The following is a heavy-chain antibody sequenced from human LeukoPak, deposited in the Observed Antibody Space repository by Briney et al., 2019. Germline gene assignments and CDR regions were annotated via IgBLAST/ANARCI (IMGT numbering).Heavy chain of an antibody. V-gene: IGHV3-66*01. CDR2: IYSGGST. CDR1: GFTVSNNY. CDR3: AKDQEFYYDSSGYYPAH. J-gene: IGHJ4*02. Sequence: GGALRLSCAASGFTVSNNYMSWVRQAPGRGREWVSLIYSGGSTYYAVSVKGRFTISRDNSKNTLYLQMNRLRAEDTAVYYCAKDQEFYYDSSGYYPAHWGQGTLVTVSS. D-gene: IGHD3-22*01.